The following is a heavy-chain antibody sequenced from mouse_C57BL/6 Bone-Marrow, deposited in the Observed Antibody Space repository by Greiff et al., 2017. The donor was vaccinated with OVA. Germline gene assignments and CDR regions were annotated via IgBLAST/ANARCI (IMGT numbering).Heavy chain of an antibody. CDR1: GYTFTSYW. CDR3: ACNYVPYYYAMDY. Sequence: QVQLQQPGAELVKPGASVKLSCKASGYTFTSYWMHWVKQRPGRGLEWIGRIDPNSGGTKYNEKFKSKATLTVDKPSSTAYMQLSSLTSEDPAVYYCACNYVPYYYAMDYWGQGTSVTVSS. D-gene: IGHD2-1*01. J-gene: IGHJ4*01. CDR2: IDPNSGGT. V-gene: IGHV1-72*01.